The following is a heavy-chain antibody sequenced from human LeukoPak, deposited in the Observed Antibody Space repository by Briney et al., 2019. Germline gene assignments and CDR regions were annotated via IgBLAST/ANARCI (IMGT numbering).Heavy chain of an antibody. D-gene: IGHD3-3*01. CDR3: ARARRTIFGVVTPHFDY. V-gene: IGHV4-59*01. CDR2: IHYSDNT. Sequence: SETLSLTCTASGGTISSYYLSWIRQSPGKGLEWIGDIHYSDNTYCCASLKSRVTISVATSKNQFCLRVNSMTAADTAVYYCARARRTIFGVVTPHFDYWGQGTLVTVSS. J-gene: IGHJ4*02. CDR1: GGTISSYY.